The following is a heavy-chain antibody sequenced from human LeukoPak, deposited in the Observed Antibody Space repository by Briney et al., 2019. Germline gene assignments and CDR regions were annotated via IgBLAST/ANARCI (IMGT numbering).Heavy chain of an antibody. CDR3: ITVTTYYYYGMDV. CDR2: IYYSGST. D-gene: IGHD4-17*01. J-gene: IGHJ6*02. CDR1: GGSISSSSYY. V-gene: IGHV4-39*01. Sequence: SETLFLTCTVSGGSISSSSYYWGWIRQPPGKGLEWIGSIYYSGSTYYNPSLKSRVTISVDTSKNQFSLKLSSVTAADTAVYYCITVTTYYYYGMDVWGQGTTVTVSS.